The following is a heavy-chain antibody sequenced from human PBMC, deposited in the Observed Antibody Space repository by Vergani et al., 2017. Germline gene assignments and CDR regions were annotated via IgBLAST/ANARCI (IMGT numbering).Heavy chain of an antibody. J-gene: IGHJ5*02. D-gene: IGHD3-22*01. CDR1: GYSISSGYY. CDR2: INHSGST. V-gene: IGHV4-38-2*01. Sequence: QVQLQESGPGLVKPSETLSLTCAVSGYSISSGYYWGWIRQPPGKGLEWIGEINHSGSTNYNPSLKSRVTISVDTSKNQFSLKLSSVTAADTAVYYCARGRSITMIVVAKGVFDTWGQGTLVTVSS. CDR3: ARGRSITMIVVAKGVFDT.